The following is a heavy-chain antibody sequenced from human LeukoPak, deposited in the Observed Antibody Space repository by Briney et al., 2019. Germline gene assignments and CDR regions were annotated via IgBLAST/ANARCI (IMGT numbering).Heavy chain of an antibody. CDR2: IRSKANSYAT. J-gene: IGHJ4*02. V-gene: IGHV3-73*01. CDR1: GFTFSGSA. D-gene: IGHD6-25*01. Sequence: PGGSLRLSCAASGFTFSGSAMHWVRQASGKGLEWVGRIRSKANSYATAYAASVKGRFTISRDDSKNTAYLQMNSLKTEDTAMYYCTRVGASSRVGYPSDYWGQGTLVTVSS. CDR3: TRVGASSRVGYPSDY.